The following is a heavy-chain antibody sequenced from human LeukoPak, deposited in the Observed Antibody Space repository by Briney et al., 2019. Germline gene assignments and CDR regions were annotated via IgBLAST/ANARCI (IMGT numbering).Heavy chain of an antibody. D-gene: IGHD3-10*01. Sequence: PSETLSLTCTVSGGSISSGSYYWSWIRQPAGKGLEWIGRIYTSGSTNYNPSLKSRVTISVDTSKNQFSLKLSSVTAADTAVYYCARRGPYGSGSYFDDYWGQGTLVTVSS. CDR3: ARRGPYGSGSYFDDY. CDR2: IYTSGST. V-gene: IGHV4-61*02. J-gene: IGHJ4*02. CDR1: GGSISSGSYY.